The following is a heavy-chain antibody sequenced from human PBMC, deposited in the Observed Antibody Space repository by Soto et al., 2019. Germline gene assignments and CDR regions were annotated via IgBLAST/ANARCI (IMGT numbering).Heavy chain of an antibody. V-gene: IGHV3-33*01. D-gene: IGHD3-10*01. J-gene: IGHJ4*02. CDR2: IWYDGSNK. CDR1: GFTFSSYG. CDR3: ARDRYYGSGSYWFDY. Sequence: QVQLVESGGGVVQPGRSLRLSCAASGFTFSSYGMHWVRQAPGKGLEWVAVIWYDGSNKYYADSVKGRFTISRDNSKNTLYLQMNSLRAEDTAVYYCARDRYYGSGSYWFDYWGQGTLVTVSS.